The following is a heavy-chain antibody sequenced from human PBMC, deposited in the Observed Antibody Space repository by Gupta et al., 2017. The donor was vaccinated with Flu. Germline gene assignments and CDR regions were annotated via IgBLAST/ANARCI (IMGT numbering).Heavy chain of an antibody. V-gene: IGHV4-61*02. D-gene: IGHD1-1*01. CDR1: GGSISSGSYY. J-gene: IGHJ4*02. CDR2: IYTSGST. Sequence: QVQLQESGPGLVKPSQTLSLTCTVSGGSISSGSYYWSWIRQPAGKGLKWIGRIYTSGSTNYNPSLKSRVTISVDTSKNQFSLKLSSVTAADTAVYYCARASPGHNNDYWGQGTLVTVSS. CDR3: ARASPGHNNDY.